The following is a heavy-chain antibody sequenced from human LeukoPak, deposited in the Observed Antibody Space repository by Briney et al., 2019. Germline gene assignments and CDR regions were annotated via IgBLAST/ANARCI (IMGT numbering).Heavy chain of an antibody. Sequence: GASVKVSCKASGYTFTNSDISWVRQAPGQGLEWMGWISAYNGNTHHALKFQGRVTMTTDTSTSTAYMELRSLRSDDTAVYYCARDGGLRYFDWSEGYDAFDIWGQGTMVTVSS. V-gene: IGHV1-18*01. CDR1: GYTFTNSD. CDR3: ARDGGLRYFDWSEGYDAFDI. D-gene: IGHD3-9*01. J-gene: IGHJ3*02. CDR2: ISAYNGNT.